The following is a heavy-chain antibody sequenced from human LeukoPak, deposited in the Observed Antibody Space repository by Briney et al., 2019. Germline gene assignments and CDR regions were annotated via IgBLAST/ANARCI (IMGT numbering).Heavy chain of an antibody. D-gene: IGHD6-13*01. CDR1: GYTFTSYY. J-gene: IGHJ5*02. CDR2: INPSGGST. V-gene: IGHV1-46*01. CDR3: ARDGAAAANARGDWFDP. Sequence: ASVKVSCKASGYTFTSYYMHWVRQAPGQGLEWMGIINPSGGSTSYAQKFQGRVTMTRDMSTSTVYMELSSLRSEDTAVYYCARDGAAAANARGDWFDPWGQGTLVTVSS.